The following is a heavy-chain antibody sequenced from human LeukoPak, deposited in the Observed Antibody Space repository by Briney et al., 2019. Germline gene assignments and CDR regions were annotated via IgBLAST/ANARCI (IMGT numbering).Heavy chain of an antibody. CDR3: TTGYCSRTSCYYFDY. CDR2: IGASGGST. V-gene: IGHV3-23*01. Sequence: PGGSLRLSCATSGFTFSSYAMSWVRQAPGKGLEWVSGIGASGGSTYYADSVKGRFTISRDDSKNTLYLQMNSLKTEDTAVYYCTTGYCSRTSCYYFDYWGQGTLVTVSS. CDR1: GFTFSSYA. D-gene: IGHD2-2*01. J-gene: IGHJ4*02.